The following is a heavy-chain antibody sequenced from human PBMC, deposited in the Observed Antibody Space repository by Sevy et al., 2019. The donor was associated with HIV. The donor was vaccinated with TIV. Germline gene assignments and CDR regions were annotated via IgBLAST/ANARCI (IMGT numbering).Heavy chain of an antibody. CDR3: ARDYGGGDIVVVPASSGMDV. V-gene: IGHV1-18*01. J-gene: IGHJ6*02. CDR2: ISAYNGNT. Sequence: ASVKVSCKASGYTFTSYGISWVRQAPGQGLEWMGWISAYNGNTNYAQKLQGRVTMTTDTSTSTAYMELGSLRSDDTAVYYCARDYGGGDIVVVPASSGMDVWGQGTTVTVSS. CDR1: GYTFTSYG. D-gene: IGHD2-2*01.